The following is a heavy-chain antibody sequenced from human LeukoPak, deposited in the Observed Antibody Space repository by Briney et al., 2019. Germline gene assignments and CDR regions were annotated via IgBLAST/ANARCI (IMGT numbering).Heavy chain of an antibody. CDR1: GFTFSNSW. CDR2: MYQSEAAE. CDR3: AREAYYYDSSGYPPSAFDI. Sequence: GGSLRLSCAASGFTFSNSWMSWVRQAPGKGLEWVTHMYQSEAAEYYMDSVRGRFTISRDNAKNSLYLQMNSLRAEDTAVYYCAREAYYYDSSGYPPSAFDIWGQGTMVTVSS. V-gene: IGHV3-7*01. D-gene: IGHD3-22*01. J-gene: IGHJ3*02.